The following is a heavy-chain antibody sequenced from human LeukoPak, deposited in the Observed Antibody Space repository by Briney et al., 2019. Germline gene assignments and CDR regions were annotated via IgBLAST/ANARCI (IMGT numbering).Heavy chain of an antibody. CDR3: AREGCSSTSCYLVHAFDI. Sequence: ASVKVSCKASGYTFTSYHMHWVRQAPGQGLEWMGIINPNGGNTNYAQKFQGRVTITADESTSTAYMELSSLRSEDTAVYYCAREGCSSTSCYLVHAFDIWGQGTMVTVSS. D-gene: IGHD2-2*01. CDR2: INPNGGNT. J-gene: IGHJ3*02. V-gene: IGHV1-46*01. CDR1: GYTFTSYH.